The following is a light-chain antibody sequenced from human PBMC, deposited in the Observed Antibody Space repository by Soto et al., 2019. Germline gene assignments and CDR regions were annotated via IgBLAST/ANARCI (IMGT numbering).Light chain of an antibody. CDR3: QQYNNWPPYT. J-gene: IGKJ2*01. CDR2: GAS. Sequence: QSPATLSVSKGERATLSCRASQSVSSNLAWYQQKPGQAPRLLIYGASTRATGIPARFGGSGSGTEFTLTISSLQSEDFAVYYCQQYNNWPPYTFGQRSNVDVK. CDR1: QSVSSN. V-gene: IGKV3-15*01.